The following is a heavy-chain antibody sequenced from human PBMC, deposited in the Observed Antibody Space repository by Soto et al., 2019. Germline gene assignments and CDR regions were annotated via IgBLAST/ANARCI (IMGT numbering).Heavy chain of an antibody. Sequence: GESLKISCQTSGYSFTDYWIGWVRQMPGKGLEWMGLIYPGDSDTRNSPSFQGQVTFSVDTSLSTAFLHWSSLKASDAAMYFCAKRGGSPADPFDVWGPGTMVTVSS. J-gene: IGHJ3*01. D-gene: IGHD1-26*01. CDR1: GYSFTDYW. CDR2: IYPGDSDT. CDR3: AKRGGSPADPFDV. V-gene: IGHV5-51*01.